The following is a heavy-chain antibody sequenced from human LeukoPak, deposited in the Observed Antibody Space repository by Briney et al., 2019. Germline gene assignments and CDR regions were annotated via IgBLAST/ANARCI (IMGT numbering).Heavy chain of an antibody. Sequence: SETLSLTCTVSGGSISSYYWSWIRQPAGKGLEWIGRIYTSGSTNYNPSLKSRVTMSVDTSKNQFSLKLSSATAADTAVYYCARAATSSWDQLFDYWGQGTLVTVSS. J-gene: IGHJ4*02. V-gene: IGHV4-4*07. CDR1: GGSISSYY. D-gene: IGHD6-13*01. CDR2: IYTSGST. CDR3: ARAATSSWDQLFDY.